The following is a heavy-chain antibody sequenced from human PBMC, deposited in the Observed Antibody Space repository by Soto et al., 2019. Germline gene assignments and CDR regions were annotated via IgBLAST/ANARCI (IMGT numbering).Heavy chain of an antibody. J-gene: IGHJ4*02. CDR3: ANVSRKGSAIDFDY. CDR1: GYTFSNYD. V-gene: IGHV1-8*01. D-gene: IGHD3-10*01. CDR2: VNPNNGDT. Sequence: QVQLVQSGAELKKPGASGKVSCKASGYTFSNYDMNWGRQATGQGPEWLGWVNPNNGDTGYARKFQGRVPLTTDISTTPAYMELTSLRSEDTAISSCANVSRKGSAIDFDYWGQGTLITVSS.